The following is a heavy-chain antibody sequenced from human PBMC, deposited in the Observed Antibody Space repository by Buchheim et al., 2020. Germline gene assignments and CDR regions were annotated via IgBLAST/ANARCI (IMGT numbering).Heavy chain of an antibody. J-gene: IGHJ4*02. CDR3: ARDHTYYFDTSGYLGY. CDR1: GYTFTSYA. Sequence: QVQLVQSGAEVKKPGASVKVSCKASGYTFTSYAMHWVRQAPGQGLEWMGWINTGNGNTKYSQKFQGRVTITRDPSARIAYMELSSLRSEDTAVYYCARDHTYYFDTSGYLGYWGQGTL. D-gene: IGHD3-22*01. CDR2: INTGNGNT. V-gene: IGHV1-3*04.